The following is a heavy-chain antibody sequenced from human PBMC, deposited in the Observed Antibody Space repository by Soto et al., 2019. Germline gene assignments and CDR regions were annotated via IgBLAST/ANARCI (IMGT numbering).Heavy chain of an antibody. CDR1: GYSFSRFW. Sequence: PGESLKISSKGSGYSFSRFWIVWVRQMTGKGLEWLGIIDPYDSEKRSNASCQGQVTISVYKSINTVYLHGISLKASDTAIYYCERQSPDPSYGLNVGRLGTTDTVSS. CDR2: IDPYDSEK. CDR3: ERQSPDPSYGLNV. J-gene: IGHJ6*02. V-gene: IGHV5-51*01.